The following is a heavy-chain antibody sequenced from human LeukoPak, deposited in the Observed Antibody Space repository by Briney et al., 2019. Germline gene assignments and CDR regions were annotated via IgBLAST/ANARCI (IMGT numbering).Heavy chain of an antibody. CDR3: ARDQMVRGVVYYYYYYGMDV. V-gene: IGHV3-21*01. D-gene: IGHD3-10*01. J-gene: IGHJ6*02. Sequence: GGSLRLSCAASGFTFSSYSMNWVRQAPGKGLEWVSSISSSSSYIYYADSVKGRFTISRDNAKNSLYLQMNSLRAEDTAVYYCARDQMVRGVVYYYYYYGMDVWGQGTTVTVSS. CDR2: ISSSSSYI. CDR1: GFTFSSYS.